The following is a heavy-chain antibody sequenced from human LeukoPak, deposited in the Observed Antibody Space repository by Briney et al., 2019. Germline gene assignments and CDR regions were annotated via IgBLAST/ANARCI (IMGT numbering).Heavy chain of an antibody. CDR3: ARSGVATCHY. CDR2: INPDGGS. Sequence: GGSLRLSCQASGFTFSDYAMSWVRQAPGKGLEWVSSINPDGGSFFADSVKGRFTISRDDSRSVVYLQMNTLSAEDTAVYYCARSGVATCHYWGQGILVAVSP. J-gene: IGHJ4*02. V-gene: IGHV3-23*01. D-gene: IGHD3-10*01. CDR1: GFTFSDYA.